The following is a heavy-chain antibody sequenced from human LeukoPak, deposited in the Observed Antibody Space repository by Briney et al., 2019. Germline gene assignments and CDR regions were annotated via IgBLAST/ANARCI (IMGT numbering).Heavy chain of an antibody. J-gene: IGHJ6*03. V-gene: IGHV4-59*01. CDR2: IYSSGST. D-gene: IGHD3-22*01. Sequence: KPSETLSLTCPVSGGSINYYYWGWIRQPPGKGLEYIGDIYSSGSTHYNPSLKSRVTMSVDTSKNQFSLKLSSVTAADTAVYYCARDSRYSDTSGYYYSHYYMDVWGKGTTVTVSS. CDR1: GGSINYYY. CDR3: ARDSRYSDTSGYYYSHYYMDV.